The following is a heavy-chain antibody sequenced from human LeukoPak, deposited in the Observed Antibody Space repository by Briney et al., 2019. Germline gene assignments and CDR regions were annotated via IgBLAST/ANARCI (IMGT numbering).Heavy chain of an antibody. CDR2: FDPEDGET. Sequence: VSVKVSCKVTGYTLTELSMHWVRQAPGKGLEWMGGFDPEDGETIYAQKFQGRVTMTEDTSTDTAYMELSSLRSEDTAVYYCATATKTYDSSGYFFDYWGQGTLVTVSS. V-gene: IGHV1-24*01. CDR1: GYTLTELS. D-gene: IGHD3-22*01. CDR3: ATATKTYDSSGYFFDY. J-gene: IGHJ4*02.